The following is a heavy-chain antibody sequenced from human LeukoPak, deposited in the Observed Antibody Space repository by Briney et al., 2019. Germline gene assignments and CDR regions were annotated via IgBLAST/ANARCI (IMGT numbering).Heavy chain of an antibody. V-gene: IGHV3-30*04. Sequence: PGGSLILSCAASGFTFSSYPMHWVRQAPGKGLEWLAVISYDGSNKFYADSVKGRFTISRDNSKNTLFLQINSLRAEDTAVYYCARDGGMLVIPLYYFDYWGQGTLVTVSS. D-gene: IGHD3-9*01. J-gene: IGHJ4*02. CDR3: ARDGGMLVIPLYYFDY. CDR2: ISYDGSNK. CDR1: GFTFSSYP.